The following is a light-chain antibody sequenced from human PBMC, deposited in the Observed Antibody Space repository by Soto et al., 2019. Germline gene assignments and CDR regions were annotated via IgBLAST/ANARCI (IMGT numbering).Light chain of an antibody. J-gene: IGLJ2*01. Sequence: QSALTQPASVSGSPGQSITISCTGTSSDVGGYNYVSWYQQHPGKAPKLMIFEVNNRPSGVSNRFSGSKSGITASLTISGLQADDEADYYCSSYTSSSTLVFDGGTKLTVL. CDR1: SSDVGGYNY. CDR2: EVN. V-gene: IGLV2-14*01. CDR3: SSYTSSSTLV.